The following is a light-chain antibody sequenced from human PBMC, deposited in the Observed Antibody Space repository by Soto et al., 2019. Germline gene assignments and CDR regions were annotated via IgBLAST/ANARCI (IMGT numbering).Light chain of an antibody. V-gene: IGKV1-8*01. Sequence: AIRVTQSPFSFSSSTGERVTLTWRASQGVSSYLAWYQQKPGKAPKLLIYAASTFHSGVPSRFGGSGSGTDSIPTISCLQSEDFATYYGQQYSSNPRTFGQGTKVDI. CDR3: QQYSSNPRT. CDR2: AAS. J-gene: IGKJ1*01. CDR1: QGVSSY.